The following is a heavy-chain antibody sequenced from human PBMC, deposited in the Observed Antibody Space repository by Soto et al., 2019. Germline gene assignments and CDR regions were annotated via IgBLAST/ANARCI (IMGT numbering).Heavy chain of an antibody. CDR1: GFMFNTSA. CDR2: VSDNGGSRGGT. CDR3: ARAKAVVIAALDI. V-gene: IGHV3-23*01. Sequence: GSLRLSYNASGFMFNTSAMTWVRQARRQGLQWVASVSDNGGSRGGTYYADSVKGRFTISRDNSKNTLYLQLDSLTGADTAVYYCARAKAVVIAALDIWGQGTMVTVS. D-gene: IGHD2-21*01. J-gene: IGHJ3*02.